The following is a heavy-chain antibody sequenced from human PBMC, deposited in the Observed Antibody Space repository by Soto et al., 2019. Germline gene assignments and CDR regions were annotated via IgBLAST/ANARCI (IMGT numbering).Heavy chain of an antibody. D-gene: IGHD6-19*01. CDR2: IFYTGST. CDR1: GGSISGHY. J-gene: IGHJ4*02. Sequence: SETLSLTCTVSGGSISGHYWIWIRQSPRKGLEWIGYIFYTGSTNYNPSLKSRVTLSVDTSKNQFSLRLSSVTAAATAVYYCARVGSSGWSPDYWGQGTLVTVSS. CDR3: ARVGSSGWSPDY. V-gene: IGHV4-59*11.